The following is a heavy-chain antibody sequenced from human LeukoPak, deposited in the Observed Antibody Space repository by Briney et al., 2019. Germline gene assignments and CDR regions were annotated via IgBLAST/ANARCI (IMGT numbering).Heavy chain of an antibody. Sequence: GGSLRLSCAASGFTFSSYSMNWVRQSPGKGLEWVSYISSSGSTIYYADSVKGRFTISRDNAKNSLYLQMNSLRAEDTAVYYCAKDRPVTTFLRGQGTLVTVSS. V-gene: IGHV3-48*04. CDR2: ISSSGSTI. CDR3: AKDRPVTTFL. J-gene: IGHJ1*01. CDR1: GFTFSSYS. D-gene: IGHD4-17*01.